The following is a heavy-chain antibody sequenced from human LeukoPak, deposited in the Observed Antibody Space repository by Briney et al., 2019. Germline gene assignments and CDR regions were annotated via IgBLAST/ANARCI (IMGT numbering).Heavy chain of an antibody. CDR3: ARGLNSSGAKGRFDP. CDR2: INHSGST. D-gene: IGHD6-19*01. CDR1: GGSISSSSYY. J-gene: IGHJ5*02. V-gene: IGHV4-39*07. Sequence: SETLSLTCTVSGGSISSSSYYWGWIRQPPGKGLEWIGEINHSGSTNYNPSLKSRVTISVDTSKNQFSLKLSSVTAADTAVYYCARGLNSSGAKGRFDPWGQGTLVTVSS.